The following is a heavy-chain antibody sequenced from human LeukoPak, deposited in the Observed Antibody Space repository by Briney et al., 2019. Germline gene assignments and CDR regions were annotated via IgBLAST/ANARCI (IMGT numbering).Heavy chain of an antibody. CDR1: GGSISSGFYY. Sequence: SETLSLTCTVSGGSISSGFYYWSWIRQPAGKGLEWIGRIYTSGSTNYNPSLKSRISISVDTSKNQFSLKLTSVTTADTAVYYCAREHPRGEVDDFDYWGQGTLVTVSS. CDR3: AREHPRGEVDDFDY. V-gene: IGHV4-61*02. D-gene: IGHD3-16*01. J-gene: IGHJ4*02. CDR2: IYTSGST.